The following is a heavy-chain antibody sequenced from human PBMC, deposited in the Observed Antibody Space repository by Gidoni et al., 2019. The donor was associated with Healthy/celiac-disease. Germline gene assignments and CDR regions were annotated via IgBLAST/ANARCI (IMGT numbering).Heavy chain of an antibody. CDR3: AKEYLAVAPRNYYYGMDV. V-gene: IGHV3-43D*03. CDR1: GFLFDDFA. CDR2: ISGDGGST. Sequence: EVQLVESGGVVVQPGGSLRLSCAASGFLFDDFAMHWVRQAPGKGLAWVSLISGDGGSTYYADSVKGRFTISRDNSKNSLYLQMNSLRAEDTALYYCAKEYLAVAPRNYYYGMDVWGQGTTVTVSS. J-gene: IGHJ6*02. D-gene: IGHD6-19*01.